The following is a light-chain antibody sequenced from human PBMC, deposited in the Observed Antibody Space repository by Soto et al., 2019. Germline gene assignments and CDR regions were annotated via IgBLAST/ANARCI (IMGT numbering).Light chain of an antibody. CDR1: SGSVSTSYY. CDR3: ALYMGSGIWV. J-gene: IGLJ3*02. Sequence: VVTQEPSFSVSPGRTVTLTCGLSSGSVSTSYYPSWYQQTPGQAPRTLIYSTNTRSSGVPDRFSGSILGNKAALTITGAQADDEADYYCALYMGSGIWVFGGGTKLTVL. CDR2: STN. V-gene: IGLV8-61*01.